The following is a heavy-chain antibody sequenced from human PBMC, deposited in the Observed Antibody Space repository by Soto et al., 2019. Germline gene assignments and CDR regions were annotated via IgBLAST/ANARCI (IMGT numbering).Heavy chain of an antibody. D-gene: IGHD3-3*01. Sequence: QGQLVQSGAEVKTPGASVKVSCKASGYTFSSYGITWVRQAPGQGLEWMGWTSGYNGNTNYAQKLQGRVTMTTDTSTSTAYMELRSLRSDDMAVYYCARVRDYHDFWSGYYKAWFDPWGQGTLVTVSS. J-gene: IGHJ5*02. V-gene: IGHV1-18*03. CDR1: GYTFSSYG. CDR2: TSGYNGNT. CDR3: ARVRDYHDFWSGYYKAWFDP.